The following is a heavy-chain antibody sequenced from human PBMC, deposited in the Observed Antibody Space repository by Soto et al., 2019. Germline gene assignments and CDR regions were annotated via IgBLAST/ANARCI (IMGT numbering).Heavy chain of an antibody. J-gene: IGHJ4*02. V-gene: IGHV3-23*01. Sequence: GGSLRLSCAASGFSFSSLAMIWVRQAPGKGLEWVSSISGRGVDTLYADSVKGRFTISRDNSRNTLYLQVNSLRAEDTAVYYCAKDQTDVTPFDYWGQGTLVTVSS. CDR2: ISGRGVDT. D-gene: IGHD2-21*02. CDR3: AKDQTDVTPFDY. CDR1: GFSFSSLA.